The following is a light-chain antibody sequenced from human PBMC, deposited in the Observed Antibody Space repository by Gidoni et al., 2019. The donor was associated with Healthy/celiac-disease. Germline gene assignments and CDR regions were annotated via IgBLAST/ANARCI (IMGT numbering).Light chain of an antibody. CDR2: GAS. CDR1: QRVTSNY. CDR3: QQYGSSLIT. J-gene: IGKJ5*01. Sequence: ESVLTPSPGTLSLSPGEIATLSCRASQRVTSNYLAWYQQKPGRSPRLLISGASSRATGVPDRFSGSGSGTDFTLTISRLESEDFAVYYCQQYGSSLITFGQGTRLQIK. V-gene: IGKV3-20*01.